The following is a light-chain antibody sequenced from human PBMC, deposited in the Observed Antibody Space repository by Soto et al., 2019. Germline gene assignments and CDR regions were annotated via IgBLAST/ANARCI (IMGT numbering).Light chain of an antibody. J-gene: IGKJ1*01. Sequence: DIQMTQSPSSLSASVGDRVTITCRASQSISNYLSWYQQQPGKAPRLLIYAASSLRSGVPSRFSGSGSGTDFTFTISSLQPEDFATYYCQQSYSTPWTFGQGTKVEIK. CDR3: QQSYSTPWT. V-gene: IGKV1-39*01. CDR1: QSISNY. CDR2: AAS.